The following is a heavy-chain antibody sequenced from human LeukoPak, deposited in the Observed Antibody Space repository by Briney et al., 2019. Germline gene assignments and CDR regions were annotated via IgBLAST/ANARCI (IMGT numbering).Heavy chain of an antibody. CDR1: GGSFSGYY. D-gene: IGHD3-22*01. J-gene: IGHJ4*02. V-gene: IGHV4-34*01. CDR2: INHSGST. CDR3: AKEYDSSGYYYYFDY. Sequence: PSETLSLTCAVYGGSFSGYYWSWIRQPPGKGLEWIGEINHSGSTSYNPSLKSRVTISVDTSKNQFSLKLSSVTAADTAVYYCAKEYDSSGYYYYFDYWGQGTLVTVSS.